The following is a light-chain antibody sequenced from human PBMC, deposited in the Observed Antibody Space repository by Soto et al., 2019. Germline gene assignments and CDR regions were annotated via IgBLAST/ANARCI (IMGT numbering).Light chain of an antibody. CDR1: QNISNL. CDR3: QQSYSTPRT. J-gene: IGKJ1*01. CDR2: DAS. Sequence: DIQVTQSPSSLSASMGDRVTITCRASQNISNLLNWYQQKTGKAPKLLIYDASSLYSGVPSRFTGSGSGTDFTLTISSLQPEDFATYYCQQSYSTPRTFGQGTKVDIK. V-gene: IGKV1-39*01.